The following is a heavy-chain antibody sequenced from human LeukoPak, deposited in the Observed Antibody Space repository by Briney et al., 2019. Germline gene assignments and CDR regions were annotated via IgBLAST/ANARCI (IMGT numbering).Heavy chain of an antibody. CDR2: IRYDGSNK. J-gene: IGHJ4*02. V-gene: IGHV3-30*02. Sequence: PGGSLRLSCAASGFTFSSYGMHWVRQAPGKGLEWVAFIRYDGSNKYYADSVKGRFTISRDNSKNTLYLQMNSLRAEDTAVYYCAKDLKKASYGYSLGYWGQGTLVTVSS. CDR1: GFTFSSYG. D-gene: IGHD5-18*01. CDR3: AKDLKKASYGYSLGY.